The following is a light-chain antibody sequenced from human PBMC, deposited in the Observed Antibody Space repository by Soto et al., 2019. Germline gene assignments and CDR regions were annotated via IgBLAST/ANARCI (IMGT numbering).Light chain of an antibody. V-gene: IGKV3-20*01. CDR1: QSVSINY. J-gene: IGKJ4*01. CDR3: QQYGSSPLT. CDR2: GAS. Sequence: EIVLTQSPGTLSLSPGERATLSCRASQSVSINYLAWYQQKPGQAPRLLIYGASRRATGIPDRFSGSGSGTDFTFTISRLEPEDFAVYSCQQYGSSPLTFGGGTKVEIK.